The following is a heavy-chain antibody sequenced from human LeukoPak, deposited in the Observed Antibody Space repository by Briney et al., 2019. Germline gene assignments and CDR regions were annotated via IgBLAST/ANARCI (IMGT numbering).Heavy chain of an antibody. CDR1: GFTFSSYG. CDR2: IPYDGSNK. CDR3: AKDQSDDYFYGMDV. Sequence: GRSLRLSCAASGFTFSSYGMHWVRQAPGKGLDWVAFIPYDGSNKYYADSVKGRFTISRDNSKNTLYLQMNGLRAEDTAVYYCAKDQSDDYFYGMDVWGQGTTVTVSS. J-gene: IGHJ6*02. V-gene: IGHV3-30*18.